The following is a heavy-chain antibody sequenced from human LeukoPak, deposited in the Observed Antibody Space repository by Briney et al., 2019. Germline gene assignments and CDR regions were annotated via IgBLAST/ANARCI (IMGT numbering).Heavy chain of an antibody. Sequence: GGSLRLSCAASGFTFSSYAMSWVRQAPGKGLEWVSAISGSGGSTYYADSVKGWFTISRDNSKNTLYLQMNSLRAEDTAVYYCAKDVEAAAVGPYYFDYWGQGTLVTVSS. CDR2: ISGSGGST. D-gene: IGHD6-13*01. J-gene: IGHJ4*02. V-gene: IGHV3-23*01. CDR1: GFTFSSYA. CDR3: AKDVEAAAVGPYYFDY.